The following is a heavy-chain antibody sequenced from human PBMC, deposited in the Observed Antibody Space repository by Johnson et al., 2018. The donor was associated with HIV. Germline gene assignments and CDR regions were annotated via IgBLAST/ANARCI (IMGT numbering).Heavy chain of an antibody. CDR3: ARAHYSDSSGHLGTGAFDI. D-gene: IGHD3-22*01. CDR2: IRYDGSEK. J-gene: IGHJ3*02. CDR1: GFTFSSYG. Sequence: QVQLVESGGGVVQPGGSLRLSCAASGFTFSSYGMHWVRQAPCKGLEWVAFIRYDGSEKYYVDSVKGRFTISRDNAKNSLYLQMNSLRAEDTAVYHCARAHYSDSSGHLGTGAFDIWGQGTMVTVSS. V-gene: IGHV3-30*02.